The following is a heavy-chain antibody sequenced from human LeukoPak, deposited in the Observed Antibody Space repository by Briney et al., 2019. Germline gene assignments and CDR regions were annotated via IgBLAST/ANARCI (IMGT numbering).Heavy chain of an antibody. Sequence: SETLSLTCTVSGGSISRGGYYWSWIRQHPGKGLEWIGYIYYSGSTYYNPSLKSRVTISVDTSKNQFSLKLSSVTAADTAVYYCARARSIAAAVANNWFDPWGQGTLVTVSS. CDR1: GGSISRGGYY. J-gene: IGHJ5*02. CDR2: IYYSGST. V-gene: IGHV4-31*03. D-gene: IGHD6-13*01. CDR3: ARARSIAAAVANNWFDP.